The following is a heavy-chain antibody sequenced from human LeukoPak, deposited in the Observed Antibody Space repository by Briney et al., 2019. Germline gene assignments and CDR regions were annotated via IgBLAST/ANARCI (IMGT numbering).Heavy chain of an antibody. V-gene: IGHV3-53*05. J-gene: IGHJ4*02. CDR3: ARDEVPSYCSSTSCYGGTDY. CDR2: IYSGGST. CDR1: GFTVSSNY. D-gene: IGHD2-2*01. Sequence: GGSLRLSCAASGFTVSSNYMSWVRQAPGKGLEWVSVIYSGGSTYYADSVKGRFTISRDNSKNTLYLQMNSLRAEDTAVYYCARDEVPSYCSSTSCYGGTDYWGQGTLVTVSS.